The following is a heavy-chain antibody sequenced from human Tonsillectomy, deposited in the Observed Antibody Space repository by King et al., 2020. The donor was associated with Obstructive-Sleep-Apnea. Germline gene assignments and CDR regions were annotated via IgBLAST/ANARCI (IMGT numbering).Heavy chain of an antibody. J-gene: IGHJ4*02. D-gene: IGHD6-13*01. V-gene: IGHV4-34*01. CDR2: INHSGST. CDR3: ATSYSSSWYKGY. Sequence: VQLQQWGAGLLKPSETLSLTCAVYGGSFSGYYWSWIRQPPGKGLEWIGEINHSGSTNYNPSLKSRVTISVDTSKNQFSLKLSSVTAADTAVYYCATSYSSSWYKGYWGQGTLVTVSS. CDR1: GGSFSGYY.